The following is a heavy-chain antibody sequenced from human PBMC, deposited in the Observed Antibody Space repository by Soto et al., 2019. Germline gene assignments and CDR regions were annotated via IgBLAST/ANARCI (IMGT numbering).Heavy chain of an antibody. CDR1: GYTFTSYG. Sequence: ASVKVSCKASGYTFTSYGISWVRQAPGQGLEWMGWISAYNGNTNYAQKLQGRVTMTTDTSTSTAYMELRSLRSDDTAVYSCARDGENYDYVRGWFDPWGQGTLVTVSS. J-gene: IGHJ5*02. CDR3: ARDGENYDYVRGWFDP. CDR2: ISAYNGNT. V-gene: IGHV1-18*04. D-gene: IGHD3-16*01.